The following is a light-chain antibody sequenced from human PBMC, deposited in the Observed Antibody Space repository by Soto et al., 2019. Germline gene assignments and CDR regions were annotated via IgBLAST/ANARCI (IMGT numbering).Light chain of an antibody. Sequence: EIVLTQSPGTLSLSPGERATLSCRASQSVSSSYLAWYQQKPGQAPRLLIYGASSRATGIPDRFSGSGSGTDFTLTISRLEPEDFAAFYCQQSGSSPLTFGGGTKVEIK. CDR3: QQSGSSPLT. CDR2: GAS. V-gene: IGKV3-20*01. J-gene: IGKJ4*01. CDR1: QSVSSSY.